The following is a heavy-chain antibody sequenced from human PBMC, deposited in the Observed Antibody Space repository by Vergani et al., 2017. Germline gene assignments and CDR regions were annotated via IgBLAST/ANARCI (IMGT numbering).Heavy chain of an antibody. D-gene: IGHD3-10*01. CDR1: GYTFTGYY. CDR2: INPNSGGT. CDR3: ARVQRGSGSFNWFDP. V-gene: IGHV1-2*02. Sequence: QVQLVQSGAEVKKPGASVKVSCKASGYTFTGYYMHWVRQAPEQGLEWMGWINPNSGGTNYAQKFQGRVTMTRDTSISTAYMELSRLRSDDTAVYYCARVQRGSGSFNWFDPWGQGTLVTVSS. J-gene: IGHJ5*02.